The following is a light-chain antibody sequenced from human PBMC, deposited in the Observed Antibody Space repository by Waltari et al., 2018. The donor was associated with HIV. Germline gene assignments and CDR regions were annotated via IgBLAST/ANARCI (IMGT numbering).Light chain of an antibody. J-gene: IGKJ2*01. Sequence: TQSPLSLSVTLGQPAAISCKSNQSLAFRDGKSYLFWYHQRPGHPPRRLLCQVSHRDSGVPGRITGSGSDTDFTLRISRVEAEDAGFDFCMQATSWPHTFGQRTELQI. CDR1: QSLAFRDGKSY. CDR2: QVS. CDR3: MQATSWPHT. V-gene: IGKV2-30*01.